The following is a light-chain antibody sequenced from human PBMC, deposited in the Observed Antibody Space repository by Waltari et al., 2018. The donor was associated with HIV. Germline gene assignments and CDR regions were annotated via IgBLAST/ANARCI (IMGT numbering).Light chain of an antibody. CDR1: QSVSSN. CDR3: QQYNNWPL. V-gene: IGKV3-15*01. J-gene: IGKJ4*01. Sequence: EIVMTQSPATLSVSPGARATLSCRASQSVSSNLAWYQQKPGQAPRLLIYGASTRATGIPARFSGSGSGTEFTLTISSLQSEDFAVYYCQQYNNWPLFGGGTKVEIK. CDR2: GAS.